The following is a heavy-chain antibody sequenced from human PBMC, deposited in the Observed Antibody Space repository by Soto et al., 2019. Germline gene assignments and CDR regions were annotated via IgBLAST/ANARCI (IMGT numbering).Heavy chain of an antibody. CDR3: ARVQGYFDH. V-gene: IGHV3-23*01. CDR1: GFTFSSYT. CDR2: ITPSGDRT. Sequence: EVQLLESGGDLVQPGGSLRLSCVGSGFTFSSYTMSWVRQAPGKGLEWVSAITPSGDRTSFADSVKGRFTISRDNSKNTLYLQMNSLRAEDTALYYCARVQGYFDHGGQGTLVTVSS. J-gene: IGHJ4*02.